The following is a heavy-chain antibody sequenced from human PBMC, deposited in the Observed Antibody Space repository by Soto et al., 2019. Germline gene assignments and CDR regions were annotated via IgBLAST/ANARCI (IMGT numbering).Heavy chain of an antibody. Sequence: GGSLRLSCAASGFTFSSYWMHWVRQSPGKGLVWVSRINSGGSSTSYADSVKGRFTISRDNAKNTLYLQMNSLRAEDTAVYYCARGLGIAAAGLDYWGQGTLVTVSS. CDR1: GFTFSSYW. J-gene: IGHJ4*02. CDR3: ARGLGIAAAGLDY. CDR2: INSGGSST. D-gene: IGHD6-13*01. V-gene: IGHV3-74*01.